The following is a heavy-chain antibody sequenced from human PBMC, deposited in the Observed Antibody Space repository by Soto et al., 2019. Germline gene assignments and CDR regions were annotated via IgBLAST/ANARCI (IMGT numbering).Heavy chain of an antibody. CDR2: IKSKTDGETT. V-gene: IGHV3-15*01. D-gene: IGHD2-21*02. CDR3: TLHIVVVTSVHNYFNH. J-gene: IGHJ4*02. Sequence: EVQLVDSGGGMVKPGGSLTLSGAASGFTSSKAGLSWVPKPQGRGLEWVGRIKSKTDGETTDYAAPVKGSFTISRDDSKNTMYLQMNSLQIEDTAVYYCTLHIVVVTSVHNYFNHWGQGTLVTVSS. CDR1: GFTSSKAG.